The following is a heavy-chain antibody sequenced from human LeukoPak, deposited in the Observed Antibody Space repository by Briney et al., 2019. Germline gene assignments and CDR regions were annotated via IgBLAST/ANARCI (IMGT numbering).Heavy chain of an antibody. CDR2: IKRDGSQK. D-gene: IGHD2-2*01. Sequence: GGSLRLSCAAPGFSFSSNWMGWVRQVPGKGLEWVAHIKRDGSQKYYLDSVKGRFTISRDNAKNSLYLQMNSLRVEDTAVYYCAKLSRYQLLWLYFDYWGQGTLVTVSS. CDR1: GFSFSSNW. J-gene: IGHJ4*02. CDR3: AKLSRYQLLWLYFDY. V-gene: IGHV3-7*01.